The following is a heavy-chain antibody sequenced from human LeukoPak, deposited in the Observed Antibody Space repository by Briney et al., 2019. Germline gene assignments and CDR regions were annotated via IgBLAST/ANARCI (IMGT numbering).Heavy chain of an antibody. CDR2: ISWNSGTI. D-gene: IGHD3-9*01. CDR3: AKDRYYLYYFDY. Sequence: GGSLRLSCAASGFTFDDFGMHWVRQGPGKGLEWVSGISWNSGTIGYADSVKGRFTISRDNAKNSLYLQMNSLRAEDTAVYYCAKDRYYLYYFDYWGQGTLVTVSS. V-gene: IGHV3-9*01. J-gene: IGHJ4*02. CDR1: GFTFDDFG.